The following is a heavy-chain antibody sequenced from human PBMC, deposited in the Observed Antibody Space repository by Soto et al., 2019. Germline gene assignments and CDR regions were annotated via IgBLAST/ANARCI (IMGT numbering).Heavy chain of an antibody. CDR1: GFTFSNYA. V-gene: IGHV3-23*01. CDR2: ISGSGGGT. D-gene: IGHD6-19*01. CDR3: AKDLLVVAGTSAFDI. J-gene: IGHJ3*02. Sequence: GGSLSLSCAASGFTFSNYAMTWVRQAPGKGLEWVSVISGSGGGTYYADSVKGRFTISRDNSKNTLYLQMNSLRAEDTAVYYCAKDLLVVAGTSAFDIWGQGTMVTVS.